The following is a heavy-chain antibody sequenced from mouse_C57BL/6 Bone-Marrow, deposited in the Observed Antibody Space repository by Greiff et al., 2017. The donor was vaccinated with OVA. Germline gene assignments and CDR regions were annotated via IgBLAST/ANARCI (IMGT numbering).Heavy chain of an antibody. D-gene: IGHD1-1*01. J-gene: IGHJ1*03. V-gene: IGHV1-37*01. CDR3: ARDYCSSYDWYFDV. CDR2: INPYNGDT. Sequence: EVKLVESGPELVKPGASVKISCKASGYSFTGYFMNWVKQSHGQSLEWIGSINPYNGDTFYNQKFKGKATLTVDKSSSTAHMQLLSLTSEDFAVYYCARDYCSSYDWYFDVWGTGTTVTVSS. CDR1: GYSFTGYF.